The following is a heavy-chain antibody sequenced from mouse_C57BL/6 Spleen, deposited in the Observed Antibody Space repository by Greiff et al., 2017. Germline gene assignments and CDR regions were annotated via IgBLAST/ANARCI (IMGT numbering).Heavy chain of an antibody. CDR2: IDPETGGT. CDR3: TRSGGY. Sequence: QVQLQQSGAELVRPGASVTLSCKASGYTFTDYEMHWVKQTPVHGLEWIGAIDPETGGTAYNQKFKGKAILTADKTTSTAYMELRSLTSEDSAVYYCTRSGGYWGTETLVTVSA. CDR1: GYTFTDYE. V-gene: IGHV1-15*01. J-gene: IGHJ3*01.